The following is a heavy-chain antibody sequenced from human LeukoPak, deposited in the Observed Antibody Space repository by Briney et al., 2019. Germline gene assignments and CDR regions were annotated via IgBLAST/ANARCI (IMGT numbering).Heavy chain of an antibody. CDR2: IKQDGTEK. J-gene: IGHJ4*02. Sequence: GGSLRLSCAASGFTFSSYWMSWVRQAPGKGLEWVANIKQDGTEKYYLDSVKGRFTISRDNAKNSLYLQMNSLRAEDTAVYYCARDTLVAAGVGLDYWGQGTLVTVSS. CDR3: ARDTLVAAGVGLDY. D-gene: IGHD4/OR15-4a*01. V-gene: IGHV3-7*04. CDR1: GFTFSSYW.